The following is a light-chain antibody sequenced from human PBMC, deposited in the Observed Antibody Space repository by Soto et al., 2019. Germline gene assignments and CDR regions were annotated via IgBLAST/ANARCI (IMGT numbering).Light chain of an antibody. CDR1: NSDVNY. V-gene: IGLV2-14*01. J-gene: IGLJ1*01. CDR3: SSSTSSNTLV. Sequence: QSVLTQPASVSGAPGQSITISCSGTNSDVNYVSWHQQPPGKAPKLMIYEVINRSSGVSTRFSGSKSGNTASLTISGVQAEDEADYYCSSSTSSNTLVFGTGTKGTVL. CDR2: EVI.